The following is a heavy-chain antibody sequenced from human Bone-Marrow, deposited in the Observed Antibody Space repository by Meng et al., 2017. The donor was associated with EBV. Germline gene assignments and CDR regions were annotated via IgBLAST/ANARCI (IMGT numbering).Heavy chain of an antibody. V-gene: IGHV1-18*01. D-gene: IGHD2-15*01. CDR3: ARINCSGGSCYSPLWY. Sequence: QVQLVQLGAEVKKPGASVKVSCKASGYTFTSYGISWVRQAPGQGLEWMGWISAYNGNTNYAQKLQGRVTMTTDTSTSTAYMELRSLRSDDTAVYYCARINCSGGSCYSPLWYWGQGTLVTVSS. J-gene: IGHJ4*02. CDR2: ISAYNGNT. CDR1: GYTFTSYG.